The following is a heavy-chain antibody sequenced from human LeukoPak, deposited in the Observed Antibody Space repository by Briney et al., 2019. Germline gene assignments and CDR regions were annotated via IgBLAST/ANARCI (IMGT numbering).Heavy chain of an antibody. CDR3: ARDGSSWYAFDI. D-gene: IGHD6-13*01. CDR1: GFTFSSYS. Sequence: GGSLRLSCAASGFTFSSYSMNWVRQAPGKGLEWVSSISSSSSYIYYAYSVKGRFTISRDNANHSLYLQMNSLRAEDTAVYYCARDGSSWYAFDIWGQGTMVTVSS. CDR2: ISSSSSYI. J-gene: IGHJ3*02. V-gene: IGHV3-21*01.